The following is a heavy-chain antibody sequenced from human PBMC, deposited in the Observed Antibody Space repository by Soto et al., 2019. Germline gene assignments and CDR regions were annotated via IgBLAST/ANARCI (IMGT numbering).Heavy chain of an antibody. V-gene: IGHV1-2*02. CDR2: INPSGAT. J-gene: IGHJ4*02. D-gene: IGHD3-10*01. Sequence: ASVKVYCMASGYTFTSYYMHWVRQAPGQGLEWMGIINPSGATSYSQKFQGRVTMTRDTSISTAYMELSSLRSDDTAVYFCAKASTYGESDYWGQGTLVTVSS. CDR3: AKASTYGESDY. CDR1: GYTFTSYY.